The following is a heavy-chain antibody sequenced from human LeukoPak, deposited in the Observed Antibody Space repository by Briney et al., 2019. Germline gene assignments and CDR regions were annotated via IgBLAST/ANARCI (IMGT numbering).Heavy chain of an antibody. J-gene: IGHJ4*02. Sequence: SQTLSLTCNVSGVSIRGGDYYWSWLRQPPGKTLEWISYIYESGSTYYNPSLKSRVTISVDPSNNQFSLQLSSVTAADTAVYYCARAPTDYGGSFDYWSQGTLVTVSS. CDR1: GVSIRGGDYY. CDR3: ARAPTDYGGSFDY. V-gene: IGHV4-30-4*01. D-gene: IGHD4-23*01. CDR2: IYESGST.